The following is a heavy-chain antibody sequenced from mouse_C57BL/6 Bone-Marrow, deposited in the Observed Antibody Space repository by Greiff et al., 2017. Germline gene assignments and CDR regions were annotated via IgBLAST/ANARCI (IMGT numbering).Heavy chain of an antibody. V-gene: IGHV2-2*01. CDR1: GFSLTSYG. CDR3: ASSVITAWAFAY. J-gene: IGHJ3*01. D-gene: IGHD2-4*01. CDR2: IWSGGST. Sequence: VQLVESGPGLVQPSQSLSITCTVSGFSLTSYGVHWVRQSPGKGLEWLGVIWSGGSTDYNAAFISRLSISKDNSKSQVFFKMNSLQADDTAIYYCASSVITAWAFAYWGQGTLVTVSA.